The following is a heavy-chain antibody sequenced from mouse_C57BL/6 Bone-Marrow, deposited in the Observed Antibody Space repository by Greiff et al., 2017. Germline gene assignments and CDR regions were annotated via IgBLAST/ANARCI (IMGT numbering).Heavy chain of an antibody. Sequence: EVKLHESGGGLVQPGGSMKLSCVASGFTLSNYWMNWVRQSPAKGLGLVAQVRLKSDNYATHYAASVKGRFTISRDDTKSSVYLQMNTLRAEATVIYYCTALWGAYWGQGTLVTVSA. CDR3: TALWGAY. CDR2: VRLKSDNYAT. D-gene: IGHD1-1*02. J-gene: IGHJ3*01. V-gene: IGHV6-3*01. CDR1: GFTLSNYW.